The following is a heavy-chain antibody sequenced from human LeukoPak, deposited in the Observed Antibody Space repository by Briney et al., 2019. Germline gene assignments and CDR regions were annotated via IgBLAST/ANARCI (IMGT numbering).Heavy chain of an antibody. Sequence: PGGSLSLSCAASGFNFSIYAIHWVRQAPGKGLEWVAVISPDGNMQDYADSVKGRFTVSRDNSKNTVYLEMSSPIPEDTSIYYCARGNLYTAATIEDYWGQGTLVTVSS. CDR1: GFNFSIYA. D-gene: IGHD3-16*01. CDR3: ARGNLYTAATIEDY. V-gene: IGHV3-30-3*01. J-gene: IGHJ4*02. CDR2: ISPDGNMQ.